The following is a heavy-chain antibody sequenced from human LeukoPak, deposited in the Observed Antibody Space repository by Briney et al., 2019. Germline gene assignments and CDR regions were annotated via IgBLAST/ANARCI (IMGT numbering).Heavy chain of an antibody. J-gene: IGHJ3*02. Sequence: GASVKVSCTASGYTFTSYGISWVRQAPGQGLERMGWISAYNGNTNYAQKLQGRVTMTTDTSTSTAYMELRSLRSDDTAVYYCARLVSLLGATTDAFDIWGQGTMVTVSS. CDR1: GYTFTSYG. D-gene: IGHD1-26*01. CDR3: ARLVSLLGATTDAFDI. V-gene: IGHV1-18*01. CDR2: ISAYNGNT.